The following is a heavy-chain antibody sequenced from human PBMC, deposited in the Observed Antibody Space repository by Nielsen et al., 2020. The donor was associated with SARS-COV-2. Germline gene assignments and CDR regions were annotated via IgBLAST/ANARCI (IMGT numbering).Heavy chain of an antibody. CDR2: ISDTGSDK. J-gene: IGHJ6*02. D-gene: IGHD3-3*02. V-gene: IGHV3-30*03. Sequence: GESLKISCAASGSTFSSRGMHWVRQAPGKGLEWVAAISDTGSDKYYADSVKGRFTISRDNAKNSLYLQMNSLRDEDTAVYYCASLGFLYGMDVWGQGTTVTVSS. CDR3: ASLGFLYGMDV. CDR1: GSTFSSRG.